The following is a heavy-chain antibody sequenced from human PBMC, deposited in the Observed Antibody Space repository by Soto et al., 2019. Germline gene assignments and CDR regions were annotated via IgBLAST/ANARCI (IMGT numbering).Heavy chain of an antibody. Sequence: SETLSLTCTVSGGSISSSSYYWGWIRQPPGKGLEWIGSIYYSGSTYYNPSLKSRVTISVDTSKNQFSPKLSSVTAADTAVYYCARAWIQLWFDGMDVWGQGTTVTVSS. D-gene: IGHD5-18*01. J-gene: IGHJ6*02. CDR1: GGSISSSSYY. V-gene: IGHV4-39*01. CDR2: IYYSGST. CDR3: ARAWIQLWFDGMDV.